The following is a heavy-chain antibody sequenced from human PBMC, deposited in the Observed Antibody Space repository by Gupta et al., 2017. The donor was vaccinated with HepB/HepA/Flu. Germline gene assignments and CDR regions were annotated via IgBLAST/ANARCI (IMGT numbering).Heavy chain of an antibody. J-gene: IGHJ4*02. CDR1: GFPFSSYG. D-gene: IGHD7-27*01. V-gene: IGHV3-30*18. CDR3: AKDGDLNWGFSIDY. CDR2: ISYDGSNK. Sequence: QVQLVESGGGVVQPGRALRLSCAASGFPFSSYGMHWVRQAPGKGLEWVAVISYDGSNKYYAESVKGRFTISRDNSKNTLYLQMNSLRAEDTAVYDWAKDGDLNWGFSIDYWGQGTLVTVSS.